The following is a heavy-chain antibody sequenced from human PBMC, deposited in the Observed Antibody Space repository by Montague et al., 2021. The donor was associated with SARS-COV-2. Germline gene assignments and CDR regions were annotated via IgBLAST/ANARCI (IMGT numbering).Heavy chain of an antibody. CDR1: GGSMSGYH. Sequence: SETLSLTCTVSGGSMSGYHWSWIRQHPGKGLEWIGYIYYSGGTNYNPSLKSRVTISVDTSKNQFSLKLNSVTAADTAVYYCARGASELPSWGQGALVTVSS. CDR2: IYYSGGT. D-gene: IGHD3-10*01. V-gene: IGHV4-59*01. CDR3: ARGASELPS. J-gene: IGHJ5*02.